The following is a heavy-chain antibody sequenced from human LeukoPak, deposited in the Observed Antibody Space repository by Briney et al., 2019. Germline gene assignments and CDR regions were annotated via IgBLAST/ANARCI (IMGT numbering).Heavy chain of an antibody. D-gene: IGHD6-19*01. CDR1: GYTFTGYY. Sequence: GASVKVSCKASGYTFTGYYLHWVRQAPGQGLEWMGCVNPNSGDTNYAQKFQGSVTMTRDTSTSTAYMELRSLRSDDTAVYYCARDFPGYSSGWYEATNYYYYYMDVWGKGTTVTISS. V-gene: IGHV1-2*02. J-gene: IGHJ6*03. CDR3: ARDFPGYSSGWYEATNYYYYYMDV. CDR2: VNPNSGDT.